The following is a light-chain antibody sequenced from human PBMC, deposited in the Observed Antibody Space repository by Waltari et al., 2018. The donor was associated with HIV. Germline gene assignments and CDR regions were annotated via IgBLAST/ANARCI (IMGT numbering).Light chain of an antibody. CDR2: KSN. CDR3: AAWDDSLNEV. J-gene: IGLJ3*02. CDR1: SSNIRTNA. Sequence: QSVLTQPPSASGTPGQRVTISCSGSSSNIRTNAVNWYQQLPGTAPKLLIYKSNERSSGVPDRFSASKSGASASLAISGLQSEDEAVYYCAAWDDSLNEVFGGGTKLTVL. V-gene: IGLV1-44*01.